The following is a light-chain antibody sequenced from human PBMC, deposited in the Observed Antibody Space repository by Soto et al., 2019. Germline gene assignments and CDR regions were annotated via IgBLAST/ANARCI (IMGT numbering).Light chain of an antibody. CDR2: DAS. Sequence: ESVLTQSPATLSVSPGERATLSCRASQSVSSYLAWYQQKPGQAPRLLIYDASNRATGIPARFSGSGSGTDFNLHISSLEPEDFAVYYCQQRSTWPRWTFGQGTKVEIK. CDR1: QSVSSY. V-gene: IGKV3-11*01. J-gene: IGKJ1*01. CDR3: QQRSTWPRWT.